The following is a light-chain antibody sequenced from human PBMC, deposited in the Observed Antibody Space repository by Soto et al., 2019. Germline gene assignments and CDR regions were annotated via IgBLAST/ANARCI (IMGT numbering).Light chain of an antibody. CDR2: AAS. J-gene: IGKJ2*01. V-gene: IGKV1-39*01. CDR3: QQSYSTPYT. CDR1: QSIRSY. Sequence: DIRMTQSPSSLSASVGDRVTITCRASQSIRSYLNWSQQKPGKAPKLLIYAASSLQSGVTSRFSGSGSGTDFTLTISSLQPEDFATYYCQQSYSTPYTFGQGTKLEIK.